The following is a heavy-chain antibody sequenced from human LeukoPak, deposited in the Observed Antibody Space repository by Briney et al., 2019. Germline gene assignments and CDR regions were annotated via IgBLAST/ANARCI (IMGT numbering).Heavy chain of an antibody. D-gene: IGHD6-19*01. CDR2: ISYDGSNK. Sequence: PGRSLRLSCAASGFTFSSYAMHWVRQAPGKGLEWVAVISYDGSNKYYADSVKGRFTISRDNSENTLYLQMNSLRSDDTAVYYCARLRRGSSGWSLDYYYGMDVWGQGTTVTVSS. CDR3: ARLRRGSSGWSLDYYYGMDV. J-gene: IGHJ6*02. V-gene: IGHV3-30-3*01. CDR1: GFTFSSYA.